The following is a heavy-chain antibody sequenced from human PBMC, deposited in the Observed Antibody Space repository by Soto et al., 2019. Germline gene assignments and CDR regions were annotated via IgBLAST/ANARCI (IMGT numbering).Heavy chain of an antibody. CDR1: GFTFSSYA. V-gene: IGHV3-23*01. J-gene: IGHJ4*02. Sequence: GESLKISCAASGFTFSSYAMSWVRQAPGKGLEWVSAISGSGGSTYYADSVKGRFTISRDNSKNTLYLQMTSLRAEDTAVYYCAKDQEYPWYFDYWGQGTLVTVSS. CDR2: ISGSGGST. D-gene: IGHD2-2*01. CDR3: AKDQEYPWYFDY.